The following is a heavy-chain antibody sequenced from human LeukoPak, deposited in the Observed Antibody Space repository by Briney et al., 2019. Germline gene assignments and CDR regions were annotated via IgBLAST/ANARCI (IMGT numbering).Heavy chain of an antibody. CDR2: TYTGGNS. V-gene: IGHV3-53*01. J-gene: IGHJ6*02. Sequence: GGSLRLSCAASGFTVSSIHMVWVRQAPGKGLEWVSVTYTGGNSCYADSVKGRFIISRDISKNTLYLQMNSLRAEDSALYYCARDYRYCSSTSCYDYYYYYGMDVWGQGTTVTVSS. CDR3: ARDYRYCSSTSCYDYYYYYGMDV. D-gene: IGHD2-2*01. CDR1: GFTVSSIH.